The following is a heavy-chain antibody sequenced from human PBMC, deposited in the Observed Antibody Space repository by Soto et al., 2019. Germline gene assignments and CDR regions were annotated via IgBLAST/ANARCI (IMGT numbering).Heavy chain of an antibody. D-gene: IGHD3-3*01. J-gene: IGHJ3*02. CDR2: IYPGDSDT. CDR3: ARRVRFLESKNAFDI. CDR1: GYSFTSYW. Sequence: GESLKISCKGSGYSFTSYWIGWVRQMPGKGLEWMGIIYPGDSDTRYSPSFQGQVTISADKSISTAYLQWSSLKASDTAMYYCARRVRFLESKNAFDIWGQGTMVTVSS. V-gene: IGHV5-51*01.